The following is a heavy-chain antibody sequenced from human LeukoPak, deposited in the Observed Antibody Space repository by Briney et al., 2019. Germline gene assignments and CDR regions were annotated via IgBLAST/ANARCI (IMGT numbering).Heavy chain of an antibody. D-gene: IGHD6-6*01. CDR3: ARESYSSSYLFDF. J-gene: IGHJ4*02. CDR2: IYTSGST. V-gene: IGHV4-4*07. CDR1: GVSISSYY. Sequence: PSETLSLTCTVSGVSISSYYWSWIRQPAGKGLEWIGRIYTSGSTNYNPSLKSRVTMSVDTSKNQISLKVNSVTAADTAVYYCARESYSSSYLFDFWGQGTLVTVSS.